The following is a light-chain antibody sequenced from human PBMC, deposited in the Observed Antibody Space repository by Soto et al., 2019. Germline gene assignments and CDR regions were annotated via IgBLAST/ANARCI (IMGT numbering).Light chain of an antibody. CDR1: NSNIGSNT. Sequence: QSVLTQPPSASGTPGQTVTISCSGSNSNIGSNTVSWFQQLPGRAPKLLLYNNIYRPPGVPDRFSGSKSGTSVSLAISGLQSEDEADYSCAAWDDSLDGHVVFGGGTQLTVL. J-gene: IGLJ7*01. CDR2: NNI. V-gene: IGLV1-44*01. CDR3: AAWDDSLDGHVV.